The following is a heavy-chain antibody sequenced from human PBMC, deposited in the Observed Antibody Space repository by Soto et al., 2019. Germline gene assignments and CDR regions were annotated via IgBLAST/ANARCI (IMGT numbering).Heavy chain of an antibody. CDR1: GGSISSSSYY. Sequence: QLQLQESGPGLVKPSETLSLTCTVSGGSISSSSYYWGWIRQPPGKGLEWIGSIYYSGSTYYNPSLKSRVTISVDTSKNQFSLKLSSVTAADTAVYYCARLLRTIFGVVSPLVVYWGQGTLVTVSS. V-gene: IGHV4-39*01. CDR2: IYYSGST. CDR3: ARLLRTIFGVVSPLVVY. J-gene: IGHJ4*02. D-gene: IGHD3-3*01.